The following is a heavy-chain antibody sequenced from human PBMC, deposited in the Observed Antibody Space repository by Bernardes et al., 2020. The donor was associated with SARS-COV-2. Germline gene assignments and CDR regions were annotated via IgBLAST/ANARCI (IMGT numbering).Heavy chain of an antibody. CDR2: MNPNSGNT. CDR1: GYTFTSYD. Sequence: ASVKVSCKASGYTFTSYDIHWVRQATGQGLEWMGWMNPNSGNTGYAQKFQGRVTMTRNTSISTAYMDLSSLRSEDTAVYCCASGTGIVLMVYAPYSLDVWGQGTTVTVSS. J-gene: IGHJ6*02. V-gene: IGHV1-8*01. D-gene: IGHD2-8*01. CDR3: ASGTGIVLMVYAPYSLDV.